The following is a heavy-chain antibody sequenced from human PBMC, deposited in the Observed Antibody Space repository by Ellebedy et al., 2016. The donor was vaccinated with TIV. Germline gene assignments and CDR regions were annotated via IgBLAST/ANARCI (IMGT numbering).Heavy chain of an antibody. D-gene: IGHD3-10*01. CDR1: GGTFSSYA. CDR3: AREGYYGSGSYYRKHDYYYYGMDV. CDR2: IIPIFGTA. V-gene: IGHV1-69*13. J-gene: IGHJ6*02. Sequence: AASVKDSCKASGGTFSSYAIRWVRQAPGQGLEWMGGIIPIFGTANYAQKFQGRVTITADESTSTAHMELSSLRSEDTAVYYCAREGYYGSGSYYRKHDYYYYGMDVWGQGTTVTVSS.